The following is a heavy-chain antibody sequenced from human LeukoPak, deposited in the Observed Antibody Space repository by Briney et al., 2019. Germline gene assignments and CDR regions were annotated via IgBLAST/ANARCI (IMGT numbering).Heavy chain of an antibody. CDR2: ISYDGSNK. Sequence: PGGSLRLSCAASGFTFSSYGMHWVRQAPGKGLEWAAVISYDGSNKYYADSVKGRFTISRDNSKNTLYLQMNSLRAEDTAVYYCAKDRVTNYYDSSGYGLADWGQGTLVTVSS. D-gene: IGHD3-22*01. V-gene: IGHV3-30*18. CDR3: AKDRVTNYYDSSGYGLAD. J-gene: IGHJ4*02. CDR1: GFTFSSYG.